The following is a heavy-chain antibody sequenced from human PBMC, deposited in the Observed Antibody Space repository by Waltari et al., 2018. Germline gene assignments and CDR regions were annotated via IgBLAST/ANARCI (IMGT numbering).Heavy chain of an antibody. J-gene: IGHJ3*02. CDR2: ITFDGTNK. Sequence: QVQLVESGGGVVQPGGSLRLSCAASGFTFRGDGWHWVRQAPGKGLEWVAFITFDGTNKYYADSVKGRFTIYRDNPKNTMFLQMNSLRPDDTAIYYCASIFAGTAVTTIQPIDIWGQGTMVTVSS. CDR3: ASIFAGTAVTTIQPIDI. D-gene: IGHD4-17*01. CDR1: GFTFRGDG. V-gene: IGHV3-30*02.